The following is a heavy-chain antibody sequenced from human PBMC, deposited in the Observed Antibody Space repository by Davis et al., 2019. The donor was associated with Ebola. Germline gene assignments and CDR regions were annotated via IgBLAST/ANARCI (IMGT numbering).Heavy chain of an antibody. CDR2: IYSGGST. D-gene: IGHD1-26*01. J-gene: IGHJ4*02. Sequence: GGSLRLSCAASGFTVSSNYMSWVRQAPGKGLEWVSVIYSGGSTYYADSVKGRFTISRDNAKNSLYLQMNSLRAEDTAVYYCARDFWELPDYWGQGTLVTVSS. V-gene: IGHV3-66*01. CDR1: GFTVSSNY. CDR3: ARDFWELPDY.